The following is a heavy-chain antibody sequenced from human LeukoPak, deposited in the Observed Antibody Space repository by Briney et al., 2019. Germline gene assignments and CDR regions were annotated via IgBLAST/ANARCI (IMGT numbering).Heavy chain of an antibody. J-gene: IGHJ3*02. CDR1: GFTFSSYS. Sequence: GGSLRLSCAASGFTFSSYSMNWVRQAPGKGLEWVSYISSSSTIYYADSVKDRFTISRDNAKNSLYLQMNSLRAEDTAVYYCARGSLEAFDIWGQGTMVTVSS. D-gene: IGHD1-1*01. CDR2: ISSSSTI. CDR3: ARGSLEAFDI. V-gene: IGHV3-48*04.